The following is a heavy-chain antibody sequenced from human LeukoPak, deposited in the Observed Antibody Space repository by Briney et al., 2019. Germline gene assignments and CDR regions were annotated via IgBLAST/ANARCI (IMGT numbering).Heavy chain of an antibody. D-gene: IGHD5-12*01. J-gene: IGHJ4*02. Sequence: GGSLRLSCAASGFTFSSFYMTWVRQAPGKGLEWVATIKQDGSDKHYVDSVKGRFIISRDNAKNSLYLQMNSLRAEDTAVYYCGREQSGYDWEWGQGTLVTVSS. CDR1: GFTFSSFY. V-gene: IGHV3-7*01. CDR3: GREQSGYDWE. CDR2: IKQDGSDK.